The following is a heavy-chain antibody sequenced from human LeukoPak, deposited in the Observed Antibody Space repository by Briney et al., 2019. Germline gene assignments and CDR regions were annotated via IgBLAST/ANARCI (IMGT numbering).Heavy chain of an antibody. Sequence: EASVKVSCKASGYTFTSYGISWVRQAPGQGLEWMGWISAYNGNTNYAQTLQGRVTITTDKSTSTAYMELSSLRSDDTAGYYCTRAGPQHVSHFDYWGQGTLVTVSS. V-gene: IGHV1-18*01. CDR3: TRAGPQHVSHFDY. J-gene: IGHJ4*02. D-gene: IGHD2-2*01. CDR2: ISAYNGNT. CDR1: GYTFTSYG.